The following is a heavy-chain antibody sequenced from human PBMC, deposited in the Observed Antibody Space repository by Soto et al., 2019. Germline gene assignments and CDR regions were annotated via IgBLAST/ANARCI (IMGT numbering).Heavy chain of an antibody. CDR1: GFTFSSYG. Sequence: QVQLVESGGGVVQPGRSLRLSCAASGFTFSSYGMYWVRQAPGKGLEWVAVISYDGSNKYYADSVKGRFTISRDISKKTLYLQMNSLTVEDTAAYYCAKEENYYDTSPWGIDYWGQGTLVSVSS. D-gene: IGHD3-22*01. J-gene: IGHJ4*02. V-gene: IGHV3-30*18. CDR2: ISYDGSNK. CDR3: AKEENYYDTSPWGIDY.